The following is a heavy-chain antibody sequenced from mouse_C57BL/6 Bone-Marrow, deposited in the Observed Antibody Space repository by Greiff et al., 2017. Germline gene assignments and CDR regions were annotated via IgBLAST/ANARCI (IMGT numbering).Heavy chain of an antibody. V-gene: IGHV5-2*01. CDR3: ARRQLRPHYYAMDY. Sequence: EVHLVESGGGLVQPGESLKLSCESNEYEFPSHDMSWVRKTPEKRLELVAAINSDGGSTYYPDTMERRFIISRDNTKKTLYLRMSSLRSEDTALYYCARRQLRPHYYAMDYWGQGTSVTVSS. CDR1: EYEFPSHD. D-gene: IGHD3-2*02. CDR2: INSDGGST. J-gene: IGHJ4*01.